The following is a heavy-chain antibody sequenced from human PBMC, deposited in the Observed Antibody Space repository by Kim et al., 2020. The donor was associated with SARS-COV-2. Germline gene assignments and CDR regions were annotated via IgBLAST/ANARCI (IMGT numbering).Heavy chain of an antibody. D-gene: IGHD2-21*01. J-gene: IGHJ6*02. CDR2: INQDGSER. CDR1: GFTLSNYW. V-gene: IGHV3-7*01. Sequence: GGSLRLSCAASGFTLSNYWMNWVRQAPGKGLEWVANINQDGSERIYVDSVKGRFSVSRDNVKSSLYLQLNSRRADDTAVYYCARGGSTYHGARYGMDVWGQGTTVTVS. CDR3: ARGGSTYHGARYGMDV.